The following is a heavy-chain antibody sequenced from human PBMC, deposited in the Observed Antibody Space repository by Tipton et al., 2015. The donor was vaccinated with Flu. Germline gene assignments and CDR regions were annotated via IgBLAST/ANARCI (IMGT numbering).Heavy chain of an antibody. D-gene: IGHD1/OR15-1a*01. J-gene: IGHJ4*02. CDR3: ARGGWASDTNNLLDY. CDR1: GITLSTFA. CDR2: VSGSGDNT. Sequence: GSLRLSCATSGITLSTFAMSWVRQAPGKGLEWVSVVSGSGDNTDYANSVRGRFTISRDNSKDTVYLQLNSLRPEDTAIYYCARGGWASDTNNLLDYWGQGTLVTVSS. V-gene: IGHV3-23*01.